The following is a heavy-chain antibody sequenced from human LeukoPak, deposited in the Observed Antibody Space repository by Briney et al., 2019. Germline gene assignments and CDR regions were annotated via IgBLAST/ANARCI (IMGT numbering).Heavy chain of an antibody. CDR1: GVSITSRDW. Sequence: SETLSLTCTVSGVSITSRDWWTWVRQPPEKALEWIGDVFHTGAANYNPSVKSRLTLSVERSQNQFSLRLTSVTASDTAVYFCVRGRYHAVTGYHHDFNSWGQGTLVTVS. CDR3: VRGRYHAVTGYHHDFNS. V-gene: IGHV4-4*02. D-gene: IGHD3-9*01. J-gene: IGHJ4*02. CDR2: VFHTGAA.